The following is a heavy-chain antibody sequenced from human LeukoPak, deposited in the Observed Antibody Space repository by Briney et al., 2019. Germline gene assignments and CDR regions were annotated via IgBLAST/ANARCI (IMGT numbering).Heavy chain of an antibody. J-gene: IGHJ6*03. Sequence: PSETLSLTCTVSGGSISSSTYYWGWIRQPPGKGLEWIGSIYYSGSTYYNPSLNSRATISVDTTKNQFSLKVSSVTAADTAVYYCARIGVATIAGNGLDYYYMDVWGKGTTVSVSS. V-gene: IGHV4-39*01. CDR2: IYYSGST. CDR1: GGSISSSTYY. CDR3: ARIGVATIAGNGLDYYYMDV. D-gene: IGHD5-12*01.